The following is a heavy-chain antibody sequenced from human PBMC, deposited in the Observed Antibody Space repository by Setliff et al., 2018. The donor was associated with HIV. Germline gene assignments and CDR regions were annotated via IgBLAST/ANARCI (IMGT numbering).Heavy chain of an antibody. CDR1: GFTFSSHS. D-gene: IGHD3-3*01. CDR3: ARDEMFYNFWSGYGGYYMDV. V-gene: IGHV3-30*04. J-gene: IGHJ6*03. Sequence: AGGSLRLSCAASGFTFSSHSMHWVRQAPGKGLEWVAFITYDGSRKYYADSVKGRFTISRDNSENTVFMEMDYLGAEDTALYFCARDEMFYNFWSGYGGYYMDVWGKGTTVTVSS. CDR2: ITYDGSRK.